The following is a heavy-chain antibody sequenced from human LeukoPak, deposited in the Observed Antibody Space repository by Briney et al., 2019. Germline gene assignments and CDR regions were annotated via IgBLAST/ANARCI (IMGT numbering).Heavy chain of an antibody. CDR1: GGSISSYY. V-gene: IGHV4-59*01. CDR2: IYYSGST. J-gene: IGHJ4*02. Sequence: SETLSLTCTVSGGSISSYYWSWIRQPPGKGLEWIGYIYYSGSTNYNPSLKSRVTISVDTSKNQFSLKLSSVTAADTAVYYCARAAESYTPFDYWGQGTLVTVSS. CDR3: ARAAESYTPFDY. D-gene: IGHD1-14*01.